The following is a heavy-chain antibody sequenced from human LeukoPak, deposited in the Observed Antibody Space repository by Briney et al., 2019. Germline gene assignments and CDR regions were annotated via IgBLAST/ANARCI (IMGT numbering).Heavy chain of an antibody. CDR1: GGSISRYY. CDR3: ARDPGYSGTYKNAYYYYYYMDV. Sequence: SETLSLTCTVAGGSISRYYWSWIRQPAGKGLEWIGRIYTIVNTNYNPSLKSRVTMSVDTSKNQFSLKLTSVTAADTAVYYCARDPGYSGTYKNAYYYYYYMDVWGKGTTVTVSS. CDR2: IYTIVNT. J-gene: IGHJ6*03. D-gene: IGHD1-26*01. V-gene: IGHV4-4*07.